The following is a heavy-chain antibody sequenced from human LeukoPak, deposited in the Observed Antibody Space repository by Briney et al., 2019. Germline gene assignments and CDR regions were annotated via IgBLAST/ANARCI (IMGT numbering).Heavy chain of an antibody. CDR2: TSGDGITT. Sequence: GGSLRLSCAASGFTFHNYAIHWVRQAPGKGLEWVSLTSGDGITTYFADSVKGRFTISRDNSKSSLFLQVNSLRTEDTALYYCARDHVYGGADYWGQGTLVTVSS. D-gene: IGHD5/OR15-5a*01. CDR1: GFTFHNYA. V-gene: IGHV3-43*02. CDR3: ARDHVYGGADY. J-gene: IGHJ4*02.